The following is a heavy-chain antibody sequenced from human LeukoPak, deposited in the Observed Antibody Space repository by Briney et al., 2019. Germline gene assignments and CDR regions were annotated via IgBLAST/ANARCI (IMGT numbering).Heavy chain of an antibody. CDR1: GGSISSSSYY. V-gene: IGHV4-39*02. Sequence: SETLSLTCTVSGGSISSSSYYWGWIRQPPGKGLEWIGSIYYSGSTHYNPSLKSRITISVDTSKNHFSLKLSSVTAADTAVYYCAENETQRGWFDPWGQGTLVTVSS. D-gene: IGHD6-25*01. CDR2: IYYSGST. CDR3: AENETQRGWFDP. J-gene: IGHJ5*02.